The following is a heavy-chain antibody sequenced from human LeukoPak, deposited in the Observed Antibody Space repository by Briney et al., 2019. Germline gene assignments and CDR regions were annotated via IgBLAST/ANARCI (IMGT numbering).Heavy chain of an antibody. CDR2: INYSGST. V-gene: IGHV4-39*01. J-gene: IGHJ3*02. CDR1: GGSISRNSYY. CDR3: ARSDGYGLVGI. D-gene: IGHD3-10*01. Sequence: SETLSLTCSVSGGSISRNSYYWGWIRQPPGKGLEWIGSINYSGSTYYNPSLKSRVTVSLDTSKNQFSLKLTSVAAADTAVYYCARSDGYGLVGIWGQGTMVTVSS.